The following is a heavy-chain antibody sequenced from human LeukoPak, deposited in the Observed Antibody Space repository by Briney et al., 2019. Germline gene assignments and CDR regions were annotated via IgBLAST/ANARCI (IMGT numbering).Heavy chain of an antibody. CDR2: INPNSGGT. J-gene: IGHJ4*02. CDR1: GYTFSDYY. D-gene: IGHD3-10*01. V-gene: IGHV1-2*02. CDR3: ARDTLSYGSGSYYNWVY. Sequence: ASVKVSCKASGYTFSDYYMHWVRQAPGQGLEWMGWINPNSGGTNYAQKFQGRVTMTRDTSISIAYMELSRLRSDDTAVYYCARDTLSYGSGSYYNWVYWGQGTLVTVSS.